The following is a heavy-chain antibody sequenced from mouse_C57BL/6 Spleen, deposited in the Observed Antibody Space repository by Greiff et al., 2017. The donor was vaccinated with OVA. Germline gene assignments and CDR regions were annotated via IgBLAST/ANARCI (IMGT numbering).Heavy chain of an antibody. Sequence: EVQLQQFGPELVKPGASVKISCKASGYTFTDYYMNWVKQSHGKSLEWIGDINPNNGGTSYNQKFKGKATLTVDKSSSTAYMELRSLTSEDSAVYYCASNDYAWFAYWGQGTLVTVSA. CDR3: ASNDYAWFAY. D-gene: IGHD2-4*01. CDR2: INPNNGGT. J-gene: IGHJ3*01. CDR1: GYTFTDYY. V-gene: IGHV1-26*01.